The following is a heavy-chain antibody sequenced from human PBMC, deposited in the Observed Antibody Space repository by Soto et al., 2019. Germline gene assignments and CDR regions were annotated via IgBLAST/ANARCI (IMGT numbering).Heavy chain of an antibody. Sequence: PSETLSLTCTVSGGSISSYYWSWIRQPPGKGLEWIGYIYYSGSTNYNPSLKSRVTISVDTSKNQFSLKLSSVTAADTAVYYCARDHPNYDFWSGRPYYYYGMDVCGQGTTVTVS. D-gene: IGHD3-3*01. J-gene: IGHJ6*02. V-gene: IGHV4-59*01. CDR1: GGSISSYY. CDR2: IYYSGST. CDR3: ARDHPNYDFWSGRPYYYYGMDV.